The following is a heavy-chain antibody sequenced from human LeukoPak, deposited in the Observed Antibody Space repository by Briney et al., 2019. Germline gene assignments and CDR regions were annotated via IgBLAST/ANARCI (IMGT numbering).Heavy chain of an antibody. Sequence: GGSLRLSCAASGFTFSDYYMSWIRQAPGKGLEWVANIKQDGREKYSVDSVKGRFTISRDNAKNSLYLQMNSLRAADTAVYYCAREKGYCSGGSCLMKDYYYYYYMDVWGKGTTVTVSS. CDR2: IKQDGREK. V-gene: IGHV3-7*01. CDR1: GFTFSDYY. CDR3: AREKGYCSGGSCLMKDYYYYYYMDV. J-gene: IGHJ6*03. D-gene: IGHD2-15*01.